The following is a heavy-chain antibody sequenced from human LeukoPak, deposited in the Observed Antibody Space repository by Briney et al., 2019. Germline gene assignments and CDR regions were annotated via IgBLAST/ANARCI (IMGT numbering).Heavy chain of an antibody. J-gene: IGHJ2*01. V-gene: IGHV4-59*01. D-gene: IGHD3-10*01. CDR2: IHYTGST. CDR1: GGSISGDY. Sequence: SETLSLTCTISGGSISGDYWSWIRQPPGKRLEFIGYIHYTGSTDYNPSLKCRITISVDRSKNQFSLKLSSVTAADTAVYCARGGPSSKYFDLWGRGTLVTVSS. CDR3: ARGGPSSKYFDL.